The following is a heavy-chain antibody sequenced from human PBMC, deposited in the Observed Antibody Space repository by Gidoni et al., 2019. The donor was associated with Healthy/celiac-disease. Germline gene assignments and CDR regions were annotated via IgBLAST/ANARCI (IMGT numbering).Heavy chain of an antibody. V-gene: IGHV3-9*01. CDR1: GFTFDDYA. D-gene: IGHD3-22*01. J-gene: IGHJ3*02. CDR2: ISWNSGSI. Sequence: EVQLVESGGGLVQPGRSLRLSCAASGFTFDDYAMHWVRQAPGKGLEWVSGISWNSGSIGYADSVKGRFTISRDNAKNSLYLQMNSLRAEDTALYYCAKDSRDYYDSSGKGAFDIWGQGTMVTVSS. CDR3: AKDSRDYYDSSGKGAFDI.